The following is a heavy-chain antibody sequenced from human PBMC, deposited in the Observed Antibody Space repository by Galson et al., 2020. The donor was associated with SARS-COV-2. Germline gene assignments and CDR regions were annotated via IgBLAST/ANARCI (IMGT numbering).Heavy chain of an antibody. V-gene: IGHV5-51*01. D-gene: IGHD3-10*01. Sequence: VESLKISCQGSGYSFTSYWIGWVRQMPGKGLEWMWIIYPGDSDTRYSPSFQGQVTISVDKSISTAYLQWSSLKASDSPMYYCARKRPYGSGRYPGWFDPGGQGTLVTVSA. J-gene: IGHJ5*02. CDR1: GYSFTSYW. CDR2: IYPGDSDT. CDR3: ARKRPYGSGRYPGWFDP.